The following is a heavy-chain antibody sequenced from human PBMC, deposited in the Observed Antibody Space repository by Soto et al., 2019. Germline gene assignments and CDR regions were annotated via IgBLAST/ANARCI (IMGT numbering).Heavy chain of an antibody. CDR1: GFTFSDYY. J-gene: IGHJ4*02. Sequence: QVQLVESGGGLVKPGGSLRLSCAASGFTFSDYYMNWIRQAPGKGLEWVSYISGSSSYTNYADSVKGRFTISRDNAKNALYLQMNSLRADDTAVYYCARGRLGDYAPIDYWGQGTLVTVSS. V-gene: IGHV3-11*05. CDR2: ISGSSSYT. CDR3: ARGRLGDYAPIDY. D-gene: IGHD3-16*01.